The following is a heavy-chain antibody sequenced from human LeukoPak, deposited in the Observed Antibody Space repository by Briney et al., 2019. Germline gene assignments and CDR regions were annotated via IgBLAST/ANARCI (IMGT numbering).Heavy chain of an antibody. V-gene: IGHV1-2*02. J-gene: IGHJ2*01. D-gene: IGHD2-21*01. CDR3: ARDSPSLYCGGDCSSRYFDL. CDR1: GYTFTGYY. CDR2: INPNSGGT. Sequence: GASVKVSCKASGYTFTGYYMHWVRQAPGQGLEWMGWINPNSGGTHYARKFQGRVTMTRDTSMSTAYMELSRLRSDDTAVYYCARDSPSLYCGGDCSSRYFDLWGRGTLVTVSS.